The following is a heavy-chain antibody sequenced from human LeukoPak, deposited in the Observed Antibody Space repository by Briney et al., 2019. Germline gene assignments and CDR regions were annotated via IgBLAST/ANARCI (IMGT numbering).Heavy chain of an antibody. J-gene: IGHJ4*02. CDR1: GLSVSSNY. D-gene: IGHD3-10*01. V-gene: IGHV3-66*02. Sequence: PGGSLRLSCAASGLSVSSNYMSWVRQAPGKGLEWVSVLYSDGTTYYADSVKGRFTISRDNSKNTLYLQMNSLRAEDTAVYYCVGGMGVSMLYYFDYWGQGTLVTVSS. CDR3: VGGMGVSMLYYFDY. CDR2: LYSDGTT.